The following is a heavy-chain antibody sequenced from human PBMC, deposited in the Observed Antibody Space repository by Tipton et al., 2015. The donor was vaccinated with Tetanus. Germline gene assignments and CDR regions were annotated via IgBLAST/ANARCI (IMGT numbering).Heavy chain of an antibody. Sequence: TLSLTCTVSGGSLTSGSFYWDWIRQPPGKGLEWLAYISYSGSTNSNYALKSRITISRDTSKNQISLKLTSVTAADTAVYYCARANYNFPKKGPFDSWGQETLVIVSS. J-gene: IGHJ4*02. CDR2: ISYSGST. CDR1: GGSLTSGSFY. V-gene: IGHV4-61*01. D-gene: IGHD3/OR15-3a*01. CDR3: ARANYNFPKKGPFDS.